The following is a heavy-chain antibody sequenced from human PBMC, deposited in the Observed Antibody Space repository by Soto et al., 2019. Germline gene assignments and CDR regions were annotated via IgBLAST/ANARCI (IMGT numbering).Heavy chain of an antibody. V-gene: IGHV1-69*14. CDR1: GGTFSSYA. J-gene: IGHJ6*02. CDR3: PRHVPAAGNYCGMAV. CDR2: IIPIFGTA. D-gene: IGHD2-2*01. Sequence: QVQLVQSGAEVKKPGSSVKVSCKASGGTFSSYAISWVRQAPGQGLEWMGGIIPIFGTADYAQKFQGRVTITGDKPTGHAYRERSSLRSEDRAVFYCPRHVPAAGNYCGMAVGAQGTPVTVSS.